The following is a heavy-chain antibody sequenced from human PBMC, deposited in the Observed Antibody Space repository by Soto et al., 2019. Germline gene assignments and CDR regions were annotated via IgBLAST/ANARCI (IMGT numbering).Heavy chain of an antibody. D-gene: IGHD2-2*01. J-gene: IGHJ4*02. CDR1: GFTFSSYA. V-gene: IGHV3-23*01. Sequence: GGSLRLSCAASGFTFSSYAMSWVRQAPGKGLEWVSAISGSGGSTYYADSVKGRFTISRDNSKNTLYLQMNSLRAEDTAVYYYTKDRDCSSTSSYAGYYWGQGTLVTVSS. CDR3: TKDRDCSSTSSYAGYY. CDR2: ISGSGGST.